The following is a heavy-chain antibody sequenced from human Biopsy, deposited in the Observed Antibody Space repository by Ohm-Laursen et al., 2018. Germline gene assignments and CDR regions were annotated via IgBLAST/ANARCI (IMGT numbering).Heavy chain of an antibody. CDR3: ASAHQYCSATTCNGGSDF. D-gene: IGHD2-15*01. CDR2: INQDGSEK. Sequence: GSLRLSCTASAFTFSNDWMHWFRQAPGKGLEWVANINQDGSEKYYVDSVKGRFTISRDNAKDSLDLQMSSLRVEDTALYYCASAHQYCSATTCNGGSDFWGQGTLVTVSS. J-gene: IGHJ4*02. V-gene: IGHV3-7*01. CDR1: AFTFSNDW.